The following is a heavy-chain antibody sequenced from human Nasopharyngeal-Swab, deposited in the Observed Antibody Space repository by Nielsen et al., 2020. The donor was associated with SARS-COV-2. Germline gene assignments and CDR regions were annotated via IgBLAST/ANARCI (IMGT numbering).Heavy chain of an antibody. Sequence: ASVKVSCKASGYTFTSYYMHWVRQAPGQGLEWMGIINPSGSTTCSEKFQGRVTMTSDTSTSTVYMELSSLRSEDTAVYYCARELSPYYDFWSGWLDYWGQGILVTVSS. CDR1: GYTFTSYY. CDR3: ARELSPYYDFWSGWLDY. V-gene: IGHV1-46*01. CDR2: INPSGST. J-gene: IGHJ4*02. D-gene: IGHD3-3*01.